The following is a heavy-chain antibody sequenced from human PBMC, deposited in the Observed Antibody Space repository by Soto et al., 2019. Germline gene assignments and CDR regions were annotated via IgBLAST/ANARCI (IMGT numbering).Heavy chain of an antibody. V-gene: IGHV1-2*02. J-gene: IGHJ4*02. CDR3: ARDLAKGGGSAGFDY. CDR2: INPKSGGT. Sequence: QVQLVQSGAEVKKPGASVNVSCKASGYTFTVYYMHWVRQAPGQGHEWMGWINPKSGGTMYPQKFRGMVTMTWDTSISTAYMALTRLRSDDTAVYYCARDLAKGGGSAGFDYWGQGTLVTVSS. CDR1: GYTFTVYY. D-gene: IGHD1-26*01.